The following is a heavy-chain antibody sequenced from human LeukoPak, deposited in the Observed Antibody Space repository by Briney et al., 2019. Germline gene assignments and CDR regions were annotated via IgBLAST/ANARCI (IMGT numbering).Heavy chain of an antibody. CDR1: GFIFKNAW. CDR2: IKQDGGER. J-gene: IGHJ4*02. V-gene: IGHV3-7*01. D-gene: IGHD3/OR15-3a*01. CDR3: VRDGRPLDY. Sequence: GGSLRLSCAASGFIFKNAWMTWVRQPPGKGLEWVANIKQDGGERYYVDSVRGRFTISRGNSKNSLYLQMNSLRAEDTAVYYCVRDGRPLDYWGQGTLVIVS.